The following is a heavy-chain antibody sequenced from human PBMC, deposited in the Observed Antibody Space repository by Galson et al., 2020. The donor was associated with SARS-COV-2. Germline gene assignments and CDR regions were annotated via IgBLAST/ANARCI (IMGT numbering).Heavy chain of an antibody. J-gene: IGHJ5*02. V-gene: IGHV3-7*03. CDR1: GFGFSYYW. D-gene: IGHD2-15*01. Sequence: GGSLRLSCEASGFGFSYYWMSWVRQAPGRGLEWVANIKHDGSEKYYVDSVKGRFTLSRENPKNSLYLQMNNLRVEDTAVYYCARVDCSGGGCYPGNHWGRGTLVTVSS. CDR3: ARVDCSGGGCYPGNH. CDR2: IKHDGSEK.